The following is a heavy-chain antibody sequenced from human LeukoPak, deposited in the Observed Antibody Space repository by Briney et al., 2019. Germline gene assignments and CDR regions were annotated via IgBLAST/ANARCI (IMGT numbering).Heavy chain of an antibody. Sequence: PGGSLRLSCAASGFTFSSYSMNWVRQAPGKGLEWISYITTSGGAKNYADSVKGRFTISRDNSKDTLYLQMNGLRAEDTAVYFCAKQSAGSAAWYSLHYDFWGQGTLVTVSS. V-gene: IGHV3-48*01. CDR1: GFTFSSYS. J-gene: IGHJ4*02. D-gene: IGHD6-13*01. CDR3: AKQSAGSAAWYSLHYDF. CDR2: ITTSGGAK.